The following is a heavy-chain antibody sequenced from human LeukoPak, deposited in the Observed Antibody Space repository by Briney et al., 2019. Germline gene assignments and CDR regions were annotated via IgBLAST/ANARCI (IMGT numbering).Heavy chain of an antibody. Sequence: GGSLRLSCAASGFTFSSYAMSWVRQAPGKGLEWVSAISGSGGSTYYADSVKGRFTISRDNSKNTLYLQMNSLRAEDTAVYYCAKDDQTYTTTATRCGYWGQGTLVTVSS. J-gene: IGHJ4*02. CDR2: ISGSGGST. CDR3: AKDDQTYTTTATRCGY. CDR1: GFTFSSYA. V-gene: IGHV3-23*01. D-gene: IGHD4-17*01.